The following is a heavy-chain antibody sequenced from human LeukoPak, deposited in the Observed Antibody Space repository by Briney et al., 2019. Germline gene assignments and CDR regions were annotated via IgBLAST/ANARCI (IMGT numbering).Heavy chain of an antibody. V-gene: IGHV1-46*01. CDR2: INPSGGDT. D-gene: IGHD6-19*01. CDR3: ARDLDGGIAVAGTFDY. Sequence: ASVKVSCKASGYTFTRYYMHWVRQAPGQGLEWMGMINPSGGDTTYAQKFQGRVTMTRDTSTSTVYMELSSLRSEDTAVYYCARDLDGGIAVAGTFDYWGQGTLVTVSS. J-gene: IGHJ4*02. CDR1: GYTFTRYY.